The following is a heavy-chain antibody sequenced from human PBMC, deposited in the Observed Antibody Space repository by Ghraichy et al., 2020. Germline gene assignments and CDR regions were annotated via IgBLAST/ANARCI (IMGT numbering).Heavy chain of an antibody. V-gene: IGHV3-66*01. Sequence: GALRLSCAASGFTVSSNYMNWVRQAPGKGLEWVAVIYKGGTTNYADFVKGRFTISKDNSKNTLYLQMNSLRAEDTAVYYCAREPSGAYDWGQGTLVTVSS. D-gene: IGHD1-26*01. J-gene: IGHJ4*02. CDR1: GFTVSSNY. CDR3: AREPSGAYD. CDR2: IYKGGTT.